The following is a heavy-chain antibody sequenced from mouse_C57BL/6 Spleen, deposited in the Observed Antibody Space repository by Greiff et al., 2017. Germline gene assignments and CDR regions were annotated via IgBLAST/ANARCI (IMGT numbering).Heavy chain of an antibody. D-gene: IGHD1-1*01. J-gene: IGHJ1*03. V-gene: IGHV1-82*01. CDR1: GYAFSSSW. CDR2: IYPGDGDT. Sequence: VKLMESGPELVKPGASVKISCKASGYAFSSSWMNWVKQRPGKGLEWIGRIYPGDGDTNYNGKFKGKATLTADKSSSTAYMQLSSLTSEDSAVYFCARGGYGSSYGWYFDVWGTGTTVTVSS. CDR3: ARGGYGSSYGWYFDV.